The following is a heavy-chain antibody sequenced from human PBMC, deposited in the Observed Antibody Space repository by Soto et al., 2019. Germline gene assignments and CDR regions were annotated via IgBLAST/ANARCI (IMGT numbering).Heavy chain of an antibody. J-gene: IGHJ4*02. D-gene: IGHD3-16*01. CDR3: ASSLGYLTYYFDY. CDR2: IYYSGST. V-gene: IGHV4-39*01. Sequence: QLQLQESGPGLVKPSETLSLTCTVSGGSISSSSYYWGWIRQPPGKGLEWIGSIYYSGSTYYNPSLKSRVTISVDTSKNQFSLKLSSVTAADTAVYYCASSLGYLTYYFDYWGQGTLVTVSS. CDR1: GGSISSSSYY.